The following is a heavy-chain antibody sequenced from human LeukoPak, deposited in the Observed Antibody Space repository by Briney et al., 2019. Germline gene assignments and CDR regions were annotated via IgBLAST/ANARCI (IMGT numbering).Heavy chain of an antibody. CDR1: GFTFSSYW. V-gene: IGHV3-7*03. CDR2: IKPDGSDK. D-gene: IGHD2-15*01. J-gene: IGHJ4*02. Sequence: GGSLRLSCAASGFTFSSYWMSWVRRAPGKGLEWVANIKPDGSDKYYADSVKGRFTMSRDNAMHSVYLQMNSLRAEETAVYYCATIYCSGGGCDYFEYWGQGTLVTVSS. CDR3: ATIYCSGGGCDYFEY.